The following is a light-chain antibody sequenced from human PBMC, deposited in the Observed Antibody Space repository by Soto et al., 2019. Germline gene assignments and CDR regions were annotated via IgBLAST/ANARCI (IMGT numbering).Light chain of an antibody. Sequence: QSVLTQPPSVSGAPGQRVTISCNGSSSNIGAGYDVHWYQQLPGTAPKLLIYGNSNRPSGVPDRFSGSKSGTSASLAITGLQAEDEADYYCQSYDSSLSGSNVVFGGGTKVTVL. V-gene: IGLV1-40*01. J-gene: IGLJ2*01. CDR1: SSNIGAGYD. CDR2: GNS. CDR3: QSYDSSLSGSNVV.